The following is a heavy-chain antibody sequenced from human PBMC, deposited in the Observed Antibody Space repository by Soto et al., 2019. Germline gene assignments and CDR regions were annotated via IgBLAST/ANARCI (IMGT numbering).Heavy chain of an antibody. CDR3: ARDSYCSSTSCYTDAFDI. V-gene: IGHV3-21*01. J-gene: IGHJ3*02. CDR1: GFTFSSYS. D-gene: IGHD2-2*02. Sequence: GGSLRLSCAASGFTFSSYSMNWVRQAPGKGLEWVSSISSSSSYIYYADSVKGRFTISRDNAKNSLYLQMNSLRAEDTAVYYCARDSYCSSTSCYTDAFDIWGQGTMVTVSS. CDR2: ISSSSSYI.